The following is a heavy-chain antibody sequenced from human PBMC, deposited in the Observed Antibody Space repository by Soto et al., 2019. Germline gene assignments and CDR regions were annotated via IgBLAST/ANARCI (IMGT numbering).Heavy chain of an antibody. D-gene: IGHD5-12*01. J-gene: IGHJ4*02. V-gene: IGHV1-69*13. CDR1: GGTFSNYA. CDR2: IIPIFGTG. Sequence: GASVKVSCKASGGTFSNYAINWVRQAPGQGLEWMGGIIPIFGTGNYAQKFQGRVTITADESTSTAYLDLSGLRPEDTAVYYCARPVEMATISRSYLFYWGQGTLVTVSS. CDR3: ARPVEMATISRSYLFY.